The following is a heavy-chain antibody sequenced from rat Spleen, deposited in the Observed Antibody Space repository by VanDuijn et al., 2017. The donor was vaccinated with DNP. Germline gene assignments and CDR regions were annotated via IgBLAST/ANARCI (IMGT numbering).Heavy chain of an antibody. J-gene: IGHJ3*01. D-gene: IGHD1-10*01. CDR1: GFTFSDYG. V-gene: IGHV5-20*01. CDR3: TKANNNWDWYFDF. Sequence: EVQLVESGGGLVQPGRSMKLSCTASGFTFSDYGMAWVLQAPTKGLEWVASISYDGYSTYYRDSVKGRFTISRDNAKSTLDLQMESLRSEDTATYYCTKANNNWDWYFDFWGQGALVTVSS. CDR2: ISYDGYST.